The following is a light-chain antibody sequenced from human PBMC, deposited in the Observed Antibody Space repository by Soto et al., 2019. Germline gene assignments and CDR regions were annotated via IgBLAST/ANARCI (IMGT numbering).Light chain of an antibody. CDR3: QQLSAYPLA. CDR2: AAS. J-gene: IGKJ4*01. CDR1: QDISSF. V-gene: IGKV1-9*01. Sequence: DIQLTQSPSFLSASVGDRVTITCRASQDISSFLAWYQQKPGQAPKILIYAASTLQSGVPSRFSGSGYGSEFTRTINTLQPEDFATYYCQQLSAYPLASGGGTEVEIK.